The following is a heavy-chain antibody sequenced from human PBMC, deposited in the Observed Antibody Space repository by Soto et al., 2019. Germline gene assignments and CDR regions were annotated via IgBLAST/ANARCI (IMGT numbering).Heavy chain of an antibody. J-gene: IGHJ4*02. Sequence: PGGSLRLSCAASGLIFSNYKMHWVRQAPGKGLVWVSRISTDGSVTDYADSVKGRFTVSRDNAKNTLYLQMNSLRAEDTAVYYCARATDGLHYWGQGTLVTVSS. V-gene: IGHV3-74*01. CDR1: GLIFSNYK. CDR3: ARATDGLHY. CDR2: ISTDGSVT.